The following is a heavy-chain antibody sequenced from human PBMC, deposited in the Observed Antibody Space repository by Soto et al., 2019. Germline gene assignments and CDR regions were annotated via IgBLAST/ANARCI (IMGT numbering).Heavy chain of an antibody. J-gene: IGHJ5*02. Sequence: SVQASWTAYRGAFGRYALSWVRQSPEQGLEWMGVIIRIVGTAYCAQKFQGRVTITADESTSTAEMELSSLRFEDMAGYYCARAIVGPTTSGWLDPWGQGTLVTVPS. CDR2: IIRIVGTA. V-gene: IGHV1-69*13. D-gene: IGHD1-26*01. CDR3: ARAIVGPTTSGWLDP. CDR1: RGAFGRYA.